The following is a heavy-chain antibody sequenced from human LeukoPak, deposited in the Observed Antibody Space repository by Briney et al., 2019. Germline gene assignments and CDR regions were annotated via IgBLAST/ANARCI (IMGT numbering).Heavy chain of an antibody. J-gene: IGHJ4*02. V-gene: IGHV1-2*02. CDR2: INPTSGGT. CDR3: ARATKYYYDSSGYYYPLDY. Sequence: ASVKVSCKTSGYTFTGYYMHWVRQTPGQGLEWMGWINPTSGGTNYAQKFQGRVTMTRNTSISTAYMELRRLRSDDTAVYYCARATKYYYDSSGYYYPLDYWGQGTLVTVSS. CDR1: GYTFTGYY. D-gene: IGHD3-22*01.